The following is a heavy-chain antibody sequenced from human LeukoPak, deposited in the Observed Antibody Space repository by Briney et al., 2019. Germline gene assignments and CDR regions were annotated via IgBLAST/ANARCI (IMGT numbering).Heavy chain of an antibody. D-gene: IGHD5-12*01. CDR1: GYTLTELS. Sequence: ASVKVSCKVSGYTLTELSMHWVRQAPGKGLEWMGGFDPEDGETIYAQKFQGRVTITADKSTSTAYMELSSLRSEDTAVYYCARDNAADIVATSINWFDPWGQGTLVTVSS. V-gene: IGHV1-24*01. CDR3: ARDNAADIVATSINWFDP. J-gene: IGHJ5*02. CDR2: FDPEDGET.